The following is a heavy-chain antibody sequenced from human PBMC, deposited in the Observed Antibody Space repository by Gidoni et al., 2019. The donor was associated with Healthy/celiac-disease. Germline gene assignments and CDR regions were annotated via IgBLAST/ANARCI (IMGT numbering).Heavy chain of an antibody. CDR2: IYPSGST. J-gene: IGHJ4*02. D-gene: IGHD3-9*01. CDR1: GYSISSGYY. Sequence: PGLVKPSETLSLTCAFSGYSISSGYYWGWIRQPPGKGLEWIGSIYPSGSTYYNPSLKSRVTISVDTSKNQFSLKLSSVTAADTAVYYCARVAAEYYDILTGYSHFDYWGQGTLVTVSS. V-gene: IGHV4-38-2*01. CDR3: ARVAAEYYDILTGYSHFDY.